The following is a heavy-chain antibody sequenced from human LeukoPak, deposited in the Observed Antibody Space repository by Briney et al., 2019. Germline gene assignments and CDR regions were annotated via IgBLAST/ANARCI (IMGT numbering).Heavy chain of an antibody. D-gene: IGHD2-15*01. V-gene: IGHV1-46*01. CDR1: GYTFTSYY. Sequence: ASVKVSCKASGYTFTSYYMHWVRQAPGQGLEWMGIINPSGGSTSYAQKFQGRVTMTRDTSTSTVYMELSSLGSEDTAVYYCARDFTAVDCSGGSCYSGSMADDYWGQGTLVTVSS. J-gene: IGHJ4*02. CDR3: ARDFTAVDCSGGSCYSGSMADDY. CDR2: INPSGGST.